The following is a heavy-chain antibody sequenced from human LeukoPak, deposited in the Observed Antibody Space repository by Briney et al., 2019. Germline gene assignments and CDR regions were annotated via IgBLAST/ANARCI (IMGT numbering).Heavy chain of an antibody. Sequence: ASVKVSCKASGYTFTSYGISWVRQAPGQGLEWMGWISAYNGNINYAQKLQGRVTMTTDTSTSTAYMELRSLRSDDTAVYYCARGPPYSSSWYGGAPFDYWGQGTLVTVSS. J-gene: IGHJ4*02. V-gene: IGHV1-18*01. CDR3: ARGPPYSSSWYGGAPFDY. CDR2: ISAYNGNI. CDR1: GYTFTSYG. D-gene: IGHD6-13*01.